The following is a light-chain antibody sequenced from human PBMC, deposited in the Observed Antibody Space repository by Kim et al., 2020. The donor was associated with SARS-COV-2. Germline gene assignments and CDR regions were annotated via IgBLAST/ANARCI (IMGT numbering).Light chain of an antibody. CDR1: SGYSNYK. CDR3: GADHGSGSNFVCV. V-gene: IGLV9-49*01. Sequence: CTLNSGYSNYKVDWYQQRPGKGPRFVMRVGTGGIVGSKGDGIPDRFSVLGSGLNRYLTIKNIQEEDESDYHCGADHGSGSNFVCVFGGGTQLTVL. J-gene: IGLJ3*02. CDR2: VGTGGIVG.